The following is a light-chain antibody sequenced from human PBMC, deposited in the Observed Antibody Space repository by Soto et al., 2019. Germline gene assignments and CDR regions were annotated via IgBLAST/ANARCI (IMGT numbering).Light chain of an antibody. CDR3: QQYNRYWT. J-gene: IGKJ1*01. V-gene: IGKV1-5*03. CDR2: KGS. CDR1: QSISNS. Sequence: DIQMTQSPSTLSASVGDRVTITCRATQSISNSLAWYQQKPGKAPKLLIYKGSSLESGVPSRFSGSGSGTEFTLTITNLQPDDFATYYCQQYNRYWTFGQGTKVEIK.